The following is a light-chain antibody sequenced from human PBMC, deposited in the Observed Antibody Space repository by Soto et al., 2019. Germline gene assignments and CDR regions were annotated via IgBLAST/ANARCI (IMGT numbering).Light chain of an antibody. CDR2: DVS. J-gene: IGLJ1*01. CDR1: SSDVGGYNY. V-gene: IGLV2-14*01. CDR3: NSFTRRGTLAYV. Sequence: QSALTQPASVSGSPGQSITISCTGTSSDVGGYNYVSWYQQHPGKAPRLMIFDVSNRPSGVSNRFSGSKSGNTASLTISGLQAEDEADYYCNSFTRRGTLAYVFGTGTKVTVL.